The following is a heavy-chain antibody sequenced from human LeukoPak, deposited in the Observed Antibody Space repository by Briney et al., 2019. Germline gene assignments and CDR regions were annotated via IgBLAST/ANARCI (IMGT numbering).Heavy chain of an antibody. Sequence: GASVKVSCKASGYTFTSYDINWVRQATGQGLEWMGWMNPNSGNTGYAQKFQGRVTITRNTSISTAFMELSSLRSEDTAVYYCARRCGTSCYTSGGVCLYYFDYWGQGTLVTVSS. CDR1: GYTFTSYD. V-gene: IGHV1-8*03. D-gene: IGHD2-2*02. CDR2: MNPNSGNT. CDR3: ARRCGTSCYTSGGVCLYYFDY. J-gene: IGHJ4*02.